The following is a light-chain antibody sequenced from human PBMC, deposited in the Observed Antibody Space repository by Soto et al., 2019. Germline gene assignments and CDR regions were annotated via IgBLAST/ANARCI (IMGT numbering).Light chain of an antibody. CDR2: EVN. Sequence: QSALTQPASVSGSPGQSITISCTGTSNDVGAYDYVSWYQHHPGKAPKLMIYEVNNRPSGVSDRFSGSKSGNTASLTVSGLQAEDEAVYHCSSYVGTNSDVAFGGGTQLT. V-gene: IGLV2-14*01. J-gene: IGLJ2*01. CDR3: SSYVGTNSDVA. CDR1: SNDVGAYDY.